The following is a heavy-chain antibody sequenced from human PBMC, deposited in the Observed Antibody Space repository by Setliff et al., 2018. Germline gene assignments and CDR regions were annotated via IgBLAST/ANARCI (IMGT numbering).Heavy chain of an antibody. CDR2: IWHDGGNK. J-gene: IGHJ3*02. CDR1: GFTFSNYR. D-gene: IGHD6-25*01. CDR3: ARSPANGGHDAFDI. V-gene: IGHV3-33*08. Sequence: PGGSLRLSCAAPGFTFSNYRMHWVRQAPGKGLEWVAVIWHDGGNKYHADSVKGRFTISRDNAQNSLYLQMNSLGADDTAVYYCARSPANGGHDAFDIWGQGTMVTVSS.